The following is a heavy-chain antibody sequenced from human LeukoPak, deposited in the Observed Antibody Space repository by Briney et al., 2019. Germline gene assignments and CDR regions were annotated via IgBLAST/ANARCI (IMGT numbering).Heavy chain of an antibody. J-gene: IGHJ4*02. CDR1: GGSISSYY. CDR3: ARWSSYGARGNLFDY. CDR2: IYYSGST. Sequence: SETLSLTCTVSGGSISSYYWSWIRQPPGKGLEWIGYIYYSGSTNYNPSLKSRVTISVDTSKNQFSLKLSSVTAADTAVYYCARWSSYGARGNLFDYWGQGTLVAVSS. V-gene: IGHV4-59*01. D-gene: IGHD3-10*01.